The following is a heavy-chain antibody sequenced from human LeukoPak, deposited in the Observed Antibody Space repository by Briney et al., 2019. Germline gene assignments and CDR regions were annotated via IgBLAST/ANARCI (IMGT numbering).Heavy chain of an antibody. D-gene: IGHD5/OR15-5a*01. V-gene: IGHV1-46*01. Sequence: ASVRVSCKASGYTFTSYYMHWVRQAPGQGLEWMGIINPSGGSTSYAQKFQGRVTMTRDMSTSTVYMELSSLRSEDTAVYYCARDKVGGYSVSMPHYYMDVWGKGTTVTVSS. CDR3: ARDKVGGYSVSMPHYYMDV. CDR2: INPSGGST. J-gene: IGHJ6*03. CDR1: GYTFTSYY.